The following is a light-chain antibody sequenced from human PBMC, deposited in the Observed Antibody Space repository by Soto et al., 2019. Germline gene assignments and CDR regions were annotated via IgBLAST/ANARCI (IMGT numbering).Light chain of an antibody. CDR3: LLYYGGAQNVV. Sequence: QAVVTQEPSLTVSPGGTVTLTCASSTGAVTSGYYPSWFQQKPGQAPRALIYNTANKHSWTPARFSGSLLGGKAALTLSGVQPEDEAEYYCLLYYGGAQNVVFGGGTKLTVL. V-gene: IGLV7-43*01. J-gene: IGLJ2*01. CDR1: TGAVTSGYY. CDR2: NTA.